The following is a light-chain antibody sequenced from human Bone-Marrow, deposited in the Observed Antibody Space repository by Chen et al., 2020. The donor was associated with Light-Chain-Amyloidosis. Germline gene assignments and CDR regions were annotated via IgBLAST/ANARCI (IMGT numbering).Light chain of an antibody. V-gene: IGKV1-9*01. Sequence: DIQLTQSPSFLSASVGDRVTVTCRASQGITRYLAWYQQKPGKAPKLLIYDASSLESGVPSRFSGRGSGTEFTLTISSLQPDDFATYYCQQYNSYPMYTFGQGTKLEIK. CDR1: QGITRY. CDR2: DAS. CDR3: QQYNSYPMYT. J-gene: IGKJ2*01.